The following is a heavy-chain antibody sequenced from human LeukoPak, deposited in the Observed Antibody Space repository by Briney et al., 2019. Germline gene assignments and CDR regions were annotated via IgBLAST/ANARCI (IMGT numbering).Heavy chain of an antibody. J-gene: IGHJ4*02. V-gene: IGHV3-23*01. CDR2: ISGSGGST. Sequence: GGSLRLSCAASGFTFSSYAMSWVRQAPGKGLEWVSAISGSGGSTYYADSVKGRFTISRDNSKNTLYLQMNRLRAEDTAVYYCAKAVLLWFGELRYYFDYWGQGTLVTVSS. CDR3: AKAVLLWFGELRYYFDY. D-gene: IGHD3-10*01. CDR1: GFTFSSYA.